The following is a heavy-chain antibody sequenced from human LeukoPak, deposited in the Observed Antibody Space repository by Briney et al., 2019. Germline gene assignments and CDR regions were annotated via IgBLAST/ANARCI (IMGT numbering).Heavy chain of an antibody. CDR2: ISAYNGNT. Sequence: ASVKVSCKASGYTFTSYGISWVRQAPGQGLEWMGWISAYNGNTNYAQKLQGRVTMTTDTSTSTAYMELRRLRSDDTAVYYCARTPDTGFDSSGWHFEEYAFDIWGQGTMVTVSS. CDR3: ARTPDTGFDSSGWHFEEYAFDI. CDR1: GYTFTSYG. V-gene: IGHV1-18*04. D-gene: IGHD6-19*01. J-gene: IGHJ3*02.